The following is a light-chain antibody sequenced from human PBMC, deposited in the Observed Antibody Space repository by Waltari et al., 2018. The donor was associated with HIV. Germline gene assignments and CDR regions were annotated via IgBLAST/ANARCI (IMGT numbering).Light chain of an antibody. CDR2: EVS. Sequence: QPALTQPASVSGSPGQSIPISCPGTSSGGGGYNEFPWYPQHPGKAPKLMIYEVSNRPSGVSNRFSGSKSGNTASLTISGLQAEDEADYYCSSYTSSSTLNVVFGGGTKLTVL. CDR1: SSGGGGYNE. CDR3: SSYTSSSTLNVV. V-gene: IGLV2-14*01. J-gene: IGLJ2*01.